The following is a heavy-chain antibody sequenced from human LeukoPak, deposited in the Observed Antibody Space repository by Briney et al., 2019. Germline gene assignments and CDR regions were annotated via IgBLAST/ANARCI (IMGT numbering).Heavy chain of an antibody. J-gene: IGHJ4*02. Sequence: ASVMVSCKASGGTFSSYTISWVRQAPGQGLEWMGRIIPILGIANYAQKFQGRVTITADKSTSTAYMELSSLRSEDTAVYYCARVGAYCGGDCYPFDYWGQGTLVTVSS. CDR3: ARVGAYCGGDCYPFDY. CDR1: GGTFSSYT. CDR2: IIPILGIA. V-gene: IGHV1-69*02. D-gene: IGHD2-21*02.